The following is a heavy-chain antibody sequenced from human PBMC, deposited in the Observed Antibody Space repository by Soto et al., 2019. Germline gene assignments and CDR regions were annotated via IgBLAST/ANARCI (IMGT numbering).Heavy chain of an antibody. Sequence: SVKVSCKASGGTFSSYAISWVRQAPGQGLEWMGGIIPIFGTANYAQKFQGRVTITADESTSTAYMELSSLRSEDTAVYYCARAGRRVRGVSSSLTFDAFDIWGQGTMVNVSS. CDR3: ARAGRRVRGVSSSLTFDAFDI. V-gene: IGHV1-69*13. CDR2: IIPIFGTA. CDR1: GGTFSSYA. J-gene: IGHJ3*02. D-gene: IGHD3-10*01.